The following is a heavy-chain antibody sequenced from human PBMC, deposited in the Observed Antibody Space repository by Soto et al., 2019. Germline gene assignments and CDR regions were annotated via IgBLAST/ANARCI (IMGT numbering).Heavy chain of an antibody. Sequence: PGESLKISCKGSGYSFTTYSISWVRQMPGKGLEWMGRIDPSDSYTNYSPSFQGHVTISADKSISTAYLQWSSLKASDTAMYYCAIPNGIGSSPHRDAFDFWGQRTMVPVSS. CDR2: IDPSDSYT. CDR1: GYSFTTYS. D-gene: IGHD2-2*01. J-gene: IGHJ3*01. V-gene: IGHV5-10-1*01. CDR3: AIPNGIGSSPHRDAFDF.